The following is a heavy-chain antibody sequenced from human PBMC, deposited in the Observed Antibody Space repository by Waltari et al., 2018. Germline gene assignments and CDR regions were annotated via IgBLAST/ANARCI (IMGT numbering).Heavy chain of an antibody. Sequence: QVQLVQSGAEVKKPGSSVKVSCKASGGTFSSYAISWVRQAPGQGLEWMGGIIPIFGTANYAQKFQGRVTITADESTSTAYMELSSLRSEDTAVYYCAREREYSGYDSAGAPFDYWGQGTLVIVSS. CDR3: AREREYSGYDSAGAPFDY. V-gene: IGHV1-69*13. J-gene: IGHJ4*02. CDR1: GGTFSSYA. CDR2: IIPIFGTA. D-gene: IGHD5-12*01.